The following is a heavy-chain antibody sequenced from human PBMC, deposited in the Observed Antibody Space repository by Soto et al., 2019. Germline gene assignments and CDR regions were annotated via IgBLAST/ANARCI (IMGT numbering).Heavy chain of an antibody. CDR1: GFTFSSYA. V-gene: IGHV3-23*01. CDR2: ISSSGGST. Sequence: GGSLRLSCAASGFTFSSYAMSWVRQAPGKGLEWVSTISSSGGSTHYADSVKGRFTISRDNSKNTLYLQMNSLRAEDTSVYYCAKEGGLSGSYYISSSYYFDYWGQGTLVTVSS. D-gene: IGHD1-26*01. J-gene: IGHJ4*02. CDR3: AKEGGLSGSYYISSSYYFDY.